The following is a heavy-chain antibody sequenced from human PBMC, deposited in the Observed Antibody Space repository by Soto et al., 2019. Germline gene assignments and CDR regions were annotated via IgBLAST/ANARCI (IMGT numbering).Heavy chain of an antibody. J-gene: IGHJ4*02. Sequence: PSETLTLTCTVSGGSINNNNYYWAWIRQPPGKGLERIGNIYHSGNTNYNPSLKSRVTVSVDTSKNQLSLKLSSVTAADTAVYYCARRYGYYFDYWGQGTLVTVSS. V-gene: IGHV4-61*05. CDR2: IYHSGNT. D-gene: IGHD3-9*01. CDR1: GGSINNNNYY. CDR3: ARRYGYYFDY.